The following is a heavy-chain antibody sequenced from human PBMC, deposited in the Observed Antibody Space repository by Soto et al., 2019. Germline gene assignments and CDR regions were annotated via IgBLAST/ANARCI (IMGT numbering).Heavy chain of an antibody. J-gene: IGHJ4*02. D-gene: IGHD7-27*01. V-gene: IGHV4-59*11. CDR1: GGSIDNHY. Sequence: SETLSLTCTVSGGSIDNHYWRWIRQPPGKGLEWIGYIDYTGATNYSPSLASRVTISVDTSKNQFSLKLTSLTAADTAIYYCARANWYFDYWGQGTLVTVSS. CDR3: ARANWYFDY. CDR2: IDYTGAT.